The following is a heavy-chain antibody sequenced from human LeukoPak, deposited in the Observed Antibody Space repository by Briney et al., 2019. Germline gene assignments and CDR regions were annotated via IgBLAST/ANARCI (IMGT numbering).Heavy chain of an antibody. CDR1: GFTFSSYG. D-gene: IGHD3-22*01. Sequence: GGSLRLSCAASGFTFSSYGMSWVRQAPGKGLEWVSAISGSGGSTYYADSVKGRFTISRDYSKNTLYLQMNSLRAEDTAVYYCAKDSATSYYYDSSGYYWGQGTLVTVSS. CDR2: ISGSGGST. J-gene: IGHJ4*02. V-gene: IGHV3-23*01. CDR3: AKDSATSYYYDSSGYY.